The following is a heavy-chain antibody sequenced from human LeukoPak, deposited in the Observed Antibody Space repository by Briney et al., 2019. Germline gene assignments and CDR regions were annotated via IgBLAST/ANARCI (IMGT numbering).Heavy chain of an antibody. J-gene: IGHJ2*01. Sequence: GRSLRLSCAASGFTFSNYGMHWVRQAPGKGLEWVSVISFDGSAKYYADSVKGRFTISRDNSKNTLYLQMTSLRAEDTAVYYCARESSWDRFLEWGGDFDLWGRGTLVTVSS. V-gene: IGHV3-30*03. CDR2: ISFDGSAK. CDR3: ARESSWDRFLEWGGDFDL. D-gene: IGHD3-3*01. CDR1: GFTFSNYG.